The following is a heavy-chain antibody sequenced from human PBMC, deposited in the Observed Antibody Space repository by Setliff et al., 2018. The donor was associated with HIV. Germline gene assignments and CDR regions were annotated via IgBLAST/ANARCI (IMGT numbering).Heavy chain of an antibody. CDR2: ISHTGNI. J-gene: IGHJ4*02. CDR3: ARLHLRVPPSIFDY. CDR1: GGSLRGYY. D-gene: IGHD2-2*01. Sequence: PSETLSLTCAVCGGSLRGYYWSWVRQSPLKGLEWIGEISHTGNINYNTALSNRVTVSVDTSKNQFSLKLTPVTAADTAVYFCARLHLRVPPSIFDYWSPGTMVTVSS. V-gene: IGHV4-34*01.